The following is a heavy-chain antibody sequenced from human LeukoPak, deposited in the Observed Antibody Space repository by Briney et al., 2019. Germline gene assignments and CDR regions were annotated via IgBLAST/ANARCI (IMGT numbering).Heavy chain of an antibody. J-gene: IGHJ6*04. CDR2: ISSSSSYI. Sequence: GGSLRLSCAASGFTFSSYSMNWVRQAPGKGLEWVSSISSSSSYIYYADSAKGRFTISRDNAKNSLYLQMNSLRAEDTAVYYCARDEDTAMAPPSYYYGMDVWGKGTTVTVSS. CDR3: ARDEDTAMAPPSYYYGMDV. V-gene: IGHV3-21*01. D-gene: IGHD5-18*01. CDR1: GFTFSSYS.